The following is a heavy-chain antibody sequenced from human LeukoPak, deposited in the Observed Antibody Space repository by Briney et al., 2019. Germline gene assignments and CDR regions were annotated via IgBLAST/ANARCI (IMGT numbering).Heavy chain of an antibody. CDR1: GGSISSGSYY. CDR3: ARNSYGDYIDY. CDR2: IYTSGST. V-gene: IGHV4-61*02. Sequence: SETLSLTCTVSGGSISSGSYYWSWIRQPAGKGLEWIGRIYTSGSTNYNLSLKSRVTISVDTSKNQFSLKLSSVTAADTAVYYCARNSYGDYIDYWGQGTLVTVSS. D-gene: IGHD4-17*01. J-gene: IGHJ4*02.